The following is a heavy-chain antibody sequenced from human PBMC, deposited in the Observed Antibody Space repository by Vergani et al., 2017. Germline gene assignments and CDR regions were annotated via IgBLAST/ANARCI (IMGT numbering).Heavy chain of an antibody. V-gene: IGHV3-21*01. CDR3: ARDRTGILWFGGD. D-gene: IGHD3-10*01. J-gene: IGHJ4*02. CDR2: ISSSSSYI. CDR1: GFTFGSYR. Sequence: EVQLVESGGGLVKPGGSLRLSCAASGFTFGSYRMNWVRQAPGKGLEWVSSISSSSSYIYYADSVKCRFTISRDNAKNSLYLQMNSLRAEDTAVYYCARDRTGILWFGGDLGQGTLVTVSS.